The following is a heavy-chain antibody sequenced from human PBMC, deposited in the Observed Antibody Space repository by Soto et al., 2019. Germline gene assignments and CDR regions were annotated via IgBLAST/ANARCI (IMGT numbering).Heavy chain of an antibody. CDR3: ARHQSHSSSYVDP. J-gene: IGHJ5*02. Sequence: GGSLRLSCADSGLSFSSYGMHWVRQAPGEGLEWVAAISYDGSNKNYLASVEGRFTISRDNSKNTLYLQMNALRPEDTAVYYCARHQSHSSSYVDPWGQGTLVTVSS. CDR1: GLSFSSYG. CDR2: ISYDGSNK. D-gene: IGHD6-13*01. V-gene: IGHV3-30*03.